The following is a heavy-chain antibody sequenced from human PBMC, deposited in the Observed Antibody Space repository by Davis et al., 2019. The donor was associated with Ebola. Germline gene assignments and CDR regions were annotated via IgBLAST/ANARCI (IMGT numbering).Heavy chain of an antibody. Sequence: GESLKISCAASGFTFSNYGMHWVRQAPGKGLEWVSTFGTGGDTYYADSVKGRFAISRDNSRGTLYLQMNSLRVEDSAIYYCVKDSSNIWFDIWGQGTLVTVSS. D-gene: IGHD2/OR15-2a*01. CDR1: GFTFSNYG. CDR3: VKDSSNIWFDI. CDR2: FGTGGDT. J-gene: IGHJ3*02. V-gene: IGHV3-23*01.